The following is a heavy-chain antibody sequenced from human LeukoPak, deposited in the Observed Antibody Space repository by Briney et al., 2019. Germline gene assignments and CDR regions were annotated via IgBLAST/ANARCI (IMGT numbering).Heavy chain of an antibody. V-gene: IGHV4-59*01. CDR3: ARDAHPYGSGSYLFDY. D-gene: IGHD3-10*01. Sequence: PETLSLTCTVSGGSISSYYWSWIRQPPGKGLEWIGYIYYSGSTNYNPSLKSRVTISVDTSKNQFSLKLSSVTAADTAVYYCARDAHPYGSGSYLFDYWGQGTLVTVSS. J-gene: IGHJ4*02. CDR2: IYYSGST. CDR1: GGSISSYY.